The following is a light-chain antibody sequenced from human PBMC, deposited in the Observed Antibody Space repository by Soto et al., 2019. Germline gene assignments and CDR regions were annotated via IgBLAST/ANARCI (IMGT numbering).Light chain of an antibody. CDR2: KAS. CDR1: QSISSW. V-gene: IGKV1-5*03. CDR3: QQYNGYSL. J-gene: IGKJ1*01. Sequence: DIQITQSPSTLSASVGDRVTITCRASQSISSWLAWYQQKPGKAPKLLIYKASSLESGVPSRFSGSGSGTEFTLTISSLQPDDFATYYCQQYNGYSLFGQGTKVDI.